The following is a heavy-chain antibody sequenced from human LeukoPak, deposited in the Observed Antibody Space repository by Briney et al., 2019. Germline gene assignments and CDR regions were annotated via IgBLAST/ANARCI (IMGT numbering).Heavy chain of an antibody. CDR1: GGSISSYY. V-gene: IGHV4-59*01. CDR3: AREDSSGYYGWFDP. CDR2: IHYSGST. J-gene: IGHJ5*02. Sequence: SETLSLTCTVSGGSISSYYWNWIRQPPGKEMEWIGYIHYSGSTNYNPSLKSRVSISSDTSKNQFSLKLSSVTAADTAVYYCAREDSSGYYGWFDPWGQGTLVTVSS. D-gene: IGHD3-22*01.